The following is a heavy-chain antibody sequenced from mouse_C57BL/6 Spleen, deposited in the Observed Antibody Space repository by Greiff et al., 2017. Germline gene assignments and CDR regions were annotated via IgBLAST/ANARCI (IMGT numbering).Heavy chain of an antibody. D-gene: IGHD2-10*01. CDR3: ARRAYSGFAY. Sequence: VQLQQPGAEPVRPGSSVKLSCKASGYTFTSYWMDWVKQRPGQGLEWIGNIYPSDSETHYNQKFKDKATLTVDKSSSTAYMQLSSLTSEDSAVYYCARRAYSGFAYWGQGTLVTVSA. CDR1: GYTFTSYW. J-gene: IGHJ3*01. V-gene: IGHV1-61*01. CDR2: IYPSDSET.